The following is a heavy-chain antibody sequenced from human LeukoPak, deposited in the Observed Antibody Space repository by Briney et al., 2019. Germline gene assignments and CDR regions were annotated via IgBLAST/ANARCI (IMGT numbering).Heavy chain of an antibody. Sequence: GASLRLSCAASGFTFSNYAMSWVRQAPGKGLEWVSAVSGRDDSTYYADSVKGRFTISRDNSKNTLYLQMNSLRAEDTAVYYCARGSILLWFGELLSDYFDYWGQGTLVTVSS. V-gene: IGHV3-23*01. CDR3: ARGSILLWFGELLSDYFDY. CDR1: GFTFSNYA. J-gene: IGHJ4*02. CDR2: VSGRDDST. D-gene: IGHD3-10*01.